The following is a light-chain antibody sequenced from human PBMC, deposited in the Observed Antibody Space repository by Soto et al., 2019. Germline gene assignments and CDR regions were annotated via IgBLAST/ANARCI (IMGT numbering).Light chain of an antibody. CDR2: AAS. Sequence: DIQMTQSPSSVSASVGDRVTISCRASQGISIWLDWYQQKPGKAPKLLIYAASSLQSGVPSRFSGSGSGTDFALTISSLQPEDFATYYCQQANSCPITFGQGTRLELK. CDR3: QQANSCPIT. V-gene: IGKV1-12*01. CDR1: QGISIW. J-gene: IGKJ5*01.